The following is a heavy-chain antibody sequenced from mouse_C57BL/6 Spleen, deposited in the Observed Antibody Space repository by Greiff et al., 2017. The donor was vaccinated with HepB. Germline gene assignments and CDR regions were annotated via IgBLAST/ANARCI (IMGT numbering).Heavy chain of an antibody. CDR1: GYTFTSYW. CDR2: IHPSDSDT. D-gene: IGHD3-2*02. CDR3: AMDSSGLLDY. Sequence: QVQLQQPGAELVKPGASVKVSCKASGYTFTSYWMHWVKQRPGQGLEWIGRIHPSDSDTNYNPKFKGKATLPVDKSSRTADMQLSSLTSADSAVYYCAMDSSGLLDYWGQGTSVTVSS. V-gene: IGHV1-74*01. J-gene: IGHJ4*01.